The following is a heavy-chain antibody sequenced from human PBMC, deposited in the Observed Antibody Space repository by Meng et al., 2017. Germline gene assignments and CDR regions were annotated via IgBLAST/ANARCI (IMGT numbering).Heavy chain of an antibody. V-gene: IGHV2-5*01. CDR3: AHFDYGGPTDDAFDI. CDR1: GFLLSTSGVG. D-gene: IGHD4-23*01. Sequence: SAPSPANPTQTPTLTCTFAGFLLSTSGVGWGWIRQPPGKALEWLALIYWNDDKRYSPSLKSRLTITKDTSKNQVVLTMTNMDPVDTATYYCAHFDYGGPTDDAFDIWGQGTMVTVSS. J-gene: IGHJ3*02. CDR2: IYWNDDK.